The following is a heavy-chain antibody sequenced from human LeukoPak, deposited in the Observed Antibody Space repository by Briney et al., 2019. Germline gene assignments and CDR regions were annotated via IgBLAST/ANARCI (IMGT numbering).Heavy chain of an antibody. Sequence: PGGSLRLSCAASGSTFSSYEMNWVRQAPGKGLEWVSYISSSGSTIYYADSVKGRFTISRDNAKNSLYLQMNSLRAEDTAVYYCARVGSYDILTGYTLGYYYGMDVWGKGTTVTVSS. V-gene: IGHV3-48*03. D-gene: IGHD3-9*01. CDR1: GSTFSSYE. CDR3: ARVGSYDILTGYTLGYYYGMDV. CDR2: ISSSGSTI. J-gene: IGHJ6*04.